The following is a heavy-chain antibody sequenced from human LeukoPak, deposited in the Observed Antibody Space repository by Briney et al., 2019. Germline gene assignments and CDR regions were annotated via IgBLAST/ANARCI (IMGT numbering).Heavy chain of an antibody. D-gene: IGHD5-24*01. CDR3: ARGVPVERWLQGGGNWFDP. J-gene: IGHJ5*02. CDR2: INHSGST. Sequence: SETLSLTCTVSGGSISSSSYYWGWIRQPPGKGLEWIGEINHSGSTNYNPSLKSRVTISVDTSKNQFSLKLSSVTAADTAVYYCARGVPVERWLQGGGNWFDPWGQGTLVTVSS. V-gene: IGHV4-39*07. CDR1: GGSISSSSYY.